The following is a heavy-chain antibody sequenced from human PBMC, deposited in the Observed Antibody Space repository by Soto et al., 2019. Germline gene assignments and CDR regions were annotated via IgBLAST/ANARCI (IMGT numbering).Heavy chain of an antibody. Sequence: QVQLVESGGGVVQPGRSLRLSCAASGFTFSSYGMHWVREAPGKGLEWVAVISCDGSNKYYADSVKGRFTISRDNSKNTLYLQMNSLRAEDTAVYYCAKGLVVTMVRGVMNYWGQGTLVTVSS. V-gene: IGHV3-30*18. CDR3: AKGLVVTMVRGVMNY. J-gene: IGHJ4*02. CDR1: GFTFSSYG. CDR2: ISCDGSNK. D-gene: IGHD3-10*01.